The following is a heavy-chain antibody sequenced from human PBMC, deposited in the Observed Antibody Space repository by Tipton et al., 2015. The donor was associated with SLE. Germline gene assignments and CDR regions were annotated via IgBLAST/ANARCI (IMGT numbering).Heavy chain of an antibody. D-gene: IGHD1-26*01. Sequence: TLSLTCTVFGGSISSGGYYWSWIRQHPGKGLEWIGYIYYSGSTYYNPSLKSRVTISVDTSKNQFSLKLSSVTAADTAVYYCARKVGATTEGAFDIWGQGTMVTVSS. CDR1: GGSISSGGYY. V-gene: IGHV4-31*03. CDR2: IYYSGST. J-gene: IGHJ3*02. CDR3: ARKVGATTEGAFDI.